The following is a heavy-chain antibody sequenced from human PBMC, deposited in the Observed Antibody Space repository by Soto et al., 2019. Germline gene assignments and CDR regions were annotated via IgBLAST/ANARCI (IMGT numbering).Heavy chain of an antibody. D-gene: IGHD3-9*01. CDR1: GFTFSIYA. CDR2: ISGSGGST. Sequence: GGSLSLSCTASGFTFSIYAMSWVRQAPGKGLEWVSAISGSGGSTYYADSVKGRFTISRDNSKNTLYLQMNSLRAEDTAVYYCAKSAILTRLSYYWGQGTLVSVSS. CDR3: AKSAILTRLSYY. J-gene: IGHJ4*02. V-gene: IGHV3-23*01.